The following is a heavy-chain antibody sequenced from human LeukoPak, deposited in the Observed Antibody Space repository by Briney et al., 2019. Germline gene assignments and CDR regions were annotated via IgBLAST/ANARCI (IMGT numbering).Heavy chain of an antibody. CDR3: ARAHIVVVPAALRRACSYYMDV. J-gene: IGHJ6*03. D-gene: IGHD2-2*01. CDR1: GGSFSGYY. Sequence: SETLSLTCAVYGGSFSGYYWSWIRQPPGKGLEWIGEINHSGSTNYNPTLTSRVTISVDTSKNQFSLKLSSVTAADTAVYYCARAHIVVVPAALRRACSYYMDVWGKGTTVTVS. V-gene: IGHV4-34*01. CDR2: INHSGST.